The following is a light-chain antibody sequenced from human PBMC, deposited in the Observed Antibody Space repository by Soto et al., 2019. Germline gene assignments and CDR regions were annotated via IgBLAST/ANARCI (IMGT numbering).Light chain of an antibody. J-gene: IGKJ1*01. CDR3: QQYNDWPLT. CDR2: GAF. V-gene: IGKV3-15*01. CDR1: QSVSSN. Sequence: EIVMTQSPVTLSVSPGERVTLSCRASQSVSSNLAWYQQKPGQAPSLLIYGAFTRATGIPARFSGTASGTEFTLTISSLQSEDFALYYCQQYNDWPLTFGQGTKVDI.